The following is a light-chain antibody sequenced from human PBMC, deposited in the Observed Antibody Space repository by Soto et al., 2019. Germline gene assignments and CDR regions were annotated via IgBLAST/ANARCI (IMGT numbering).Light chain of an antibody. Sequence: VFTQSPGSLSLSPGERATLSCRASQSVSSNLAWYQQKPGQAPRLLIYGASTRATGIPARFSASGSGTEFTLTISSLQPEDFATYYCLLDFRYFWAFGQGTKVDVK. CDR2: GAS. J-gene: IGKJ1*01. CDR1: QSVSSN. CDR3: LLDFRYFWA. V-gene: IGKV3-15*01.